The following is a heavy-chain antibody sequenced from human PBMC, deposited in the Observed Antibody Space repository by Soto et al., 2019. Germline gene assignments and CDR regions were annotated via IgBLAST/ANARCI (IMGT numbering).Heavy chain of an antibody. CDR3: ARDGDVNTGFGKDY. V-gene: IGHV3-33*01. J-gene: IGHJ4*02. CDR1: GFTFSNYG. Sequence: QVQLVESGGGVVQPGRSLRLSCAASGFTFSNYGMHWVRQAPGKGLEWVAFIWHDGGNKFYAESVKGRITIFRDNSKNTLYLQMNSLSAEDTAMYYCARDGDVNTGFGKDYWGQGTLVTVSS. CDR2: IWHDGGNK. D-gene: IGHD3-16*01.